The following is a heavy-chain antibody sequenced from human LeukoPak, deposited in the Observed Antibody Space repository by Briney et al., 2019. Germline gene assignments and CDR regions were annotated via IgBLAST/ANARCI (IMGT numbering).Heavy chain of an antibody. CDR2: VSGKSIAI. CDR1: GFTFSDYG. Sequence: GGSLRLSCAASGFTFSDYGMNWVRQAPGKGLEWLSFVSGKSIAIYYADSVKGRFTISRDNAKESVYLHMNSLRAEDTAVYYCAKDHQWFGELLSLSLDYWGQGTLVTVSS. V-gene: IGHV3-48*04. D-gene: IGHD3-10*01. J-gene: IGHJ4*02. CDR3: AKDHQWFGELLSLSLDY.